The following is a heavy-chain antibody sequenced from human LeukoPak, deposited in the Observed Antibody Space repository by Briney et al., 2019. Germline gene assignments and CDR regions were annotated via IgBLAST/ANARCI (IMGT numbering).Heavy chain of an antibody. CDR2: ISYDGSNK. D-gene: IGHD1-20*01. CDR1: GFTFSSYA. CDR3: ARVNGTAGMIDY. Sequence: GGSLRLPCAASGFTFSSYAMHWVRQAPGKGLEWVAVISYDGSNKYYADSVKGRFTISRDNSKNTLYLQMNSLRAEDTAVYYCARVNGTAGMIDYWGQGTLVTVSS. V-gene: IGHV3-30-3*01. J-gene: IGHJ4*02.